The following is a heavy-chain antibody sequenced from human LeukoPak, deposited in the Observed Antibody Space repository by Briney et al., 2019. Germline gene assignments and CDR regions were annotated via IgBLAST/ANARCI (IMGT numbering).Heavy chain of an antibody. CDR2: ISAYNGNT. V-gene: IGHV1-18*04. CDR1: GYTFTSYG. CDR3: ARDRGTYCSSTSCYPMGY. D-gene: IGHD2-2*01. J-gene: IGHJ4*02. Sequence: ASVKVSCKASGYTFTSYGISWVRQAPGQGLEWMGWISAYNGNTNYAQKLQGRVTMTTDTSTSTAYMELRSLRPDDTAVYYCARDRGTYCSSTSCYPMGYWGQGTLVTVSS.